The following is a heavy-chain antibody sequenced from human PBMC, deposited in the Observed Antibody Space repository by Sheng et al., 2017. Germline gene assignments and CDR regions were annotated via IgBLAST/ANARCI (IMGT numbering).Heavy chain of an antibody. CDR3: SRDGVREAAYFDY. CDR2: ISADNGNA. D-gene: IGHD1-26*01. J-gene: IGHJ4*02. CDR1: GYTFTNFG. Sequence: QVQLVQSGAEVKKPGASVKVSCKASGYTFTNFGISWVRQAPGQGLEWMGWISADNGNAKYAQKLQGRVTMATDTSTSTAYMELKRLRSDDTAVYYCSRDGVREAAYFDYVGPGNPGHRLL. V-gene: IGHV1-18*01.